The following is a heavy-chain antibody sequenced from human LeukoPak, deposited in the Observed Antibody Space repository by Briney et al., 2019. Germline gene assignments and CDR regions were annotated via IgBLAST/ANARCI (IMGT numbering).Heavy chain of an antibody. D-gene: IGHD1-7*01. CDR3: TTDEDWNYARKDV. V-gene: IGHV3-15*04. CDR1: EFPFNYAW. CDR2: TVSEIDGGTT. Sequence: GGPLSLSCAASEFPFNYAWMSWARQVPGKGLEWVGKTVSEIDGGTTDYAAPVKGRFTISRDDSKSTLYLQMNSLKIEDTAVYYCTTDEDWNYARKDVWGQGATVIVSS. J-gene: IGHJ6*02.